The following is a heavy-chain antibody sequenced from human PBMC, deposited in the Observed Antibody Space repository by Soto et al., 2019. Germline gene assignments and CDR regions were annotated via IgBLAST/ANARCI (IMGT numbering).Heavy chain of an antibody. D-gene: IGHD3-10*01. CDR2: IYYSGST. Sequence: SETLSLTCTVSGGSISSSSYYWGWIRQPPGKGLEWIGSIYYSGSTYYNPSLKSRVTISVDTSKKQFSLKLSSVTAADTAVYYCALTNGSGNSYYFDYWGQGTLVTVSS. CDR1: GGSISSSSYY. CDR3: ALTNGSGNSYYFDY. J-gene: IGHJ4*02. V-gene: IGHV4-39*01.